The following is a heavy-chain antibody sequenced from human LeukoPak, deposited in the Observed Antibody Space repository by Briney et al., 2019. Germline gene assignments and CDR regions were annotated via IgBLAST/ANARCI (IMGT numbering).Heavy chain of an antibody. D-gene: IGHD1-26*01. V-gene: IGHV1-8*01. Sequence: ASVKVSCKASGCTFSDYDINWVRQATGPGLEWMGWINPNSGNAGYAQKFQGRVTMTRNTSISTAYMELSSLRSEDTAVYYCARALAWGGSSYSYYYMDVWDKGTTVTVSS. CDR2: INPNSGNA. CDR1: GCTFSDYD. J-gene: IGHJ6*03. CDR3: ARALAWGGSSYSYYYMDV.